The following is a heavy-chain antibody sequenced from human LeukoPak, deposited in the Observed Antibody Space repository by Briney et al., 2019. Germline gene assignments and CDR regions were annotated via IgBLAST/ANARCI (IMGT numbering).Heavy chain of an antibody. J-gene: IGHJ5*02. CDR2: FDPEDGET. CDR1: GGTFSSYA. Sequence: GASVKVSCKASGGTFSSYAISWVRQAPGKGLEWMGGFDPEDGETIYAQKFQGRVTMTEDTSTDTAYMELSSLRSEDTAVYYCAALTYYYDSRGLEPYNWFDPWGQGTLVTVSS. V-gene: IGHV1-24*01. CDR3: AALTYYYDSRGLEPYNWFDP. D-gene: IGHD3-22*01.